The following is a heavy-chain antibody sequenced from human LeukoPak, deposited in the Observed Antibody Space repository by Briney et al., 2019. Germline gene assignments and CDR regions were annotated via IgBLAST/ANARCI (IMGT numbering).Heavy chain of an antibody. CDR2: ISGSGGST. D-gene: IGHD6-19*01. V-gene: IGHV3-23*01. CDR1: GFTFSSYA. Sequence: GGSLRLSCAASGFTFSSYAMSWVRQAPGKGLEWVSAISGSGGSTYYADSVKGRFTISRDNSKNTLYLQTNSLRAEDTAVYYCAKAGSGWYGYFDYWGQGTLVTVSS. CDR3: AKAGSGWYGYFDY. J-gene: IGHJ4*02.